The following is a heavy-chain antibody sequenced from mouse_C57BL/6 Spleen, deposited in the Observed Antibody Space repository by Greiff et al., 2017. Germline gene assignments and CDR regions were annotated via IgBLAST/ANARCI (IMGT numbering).Heavy chain of an antibody. D-gene: IGHD2-4*01. J-gene: IGHJ4*01. CDR2: FYPGSGSI. CDR1: GYTLTEYT. Sequence: VQLKQSGAELVKPGASVKLFCQASGYTLTEYTIHWVKQRSGQGLEWIGWFYPGSGSIKYNEKFKDKATLTADKSPSTVHMELSRLTSEDSAVYVCARHGYYDDDGYAMDYWGQGTSVTVSS. CDR3: ARHGYYDDDGYAMDY. V-gene: IGHV1-62-2*01.